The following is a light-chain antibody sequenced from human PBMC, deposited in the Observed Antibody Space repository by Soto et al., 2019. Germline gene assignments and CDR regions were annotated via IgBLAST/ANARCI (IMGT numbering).Light chain of an antibody. J-gene: IGLJ3*02. CDR1: SSDVGAYNF. CDR2: EVT. V-gene: IGLV2-14*01. Sequence: QSALTQPASVSGSPGQSITISCTGTSSDVGAYNFVSWYQQFPGKAPKLMIYEVTNRPSGVSDRFSGSKSDNTASLTISGLQAEDEADYYCSSYTISSTCVFGGGTKLTVL. CDR3: SSYTISSTCV.